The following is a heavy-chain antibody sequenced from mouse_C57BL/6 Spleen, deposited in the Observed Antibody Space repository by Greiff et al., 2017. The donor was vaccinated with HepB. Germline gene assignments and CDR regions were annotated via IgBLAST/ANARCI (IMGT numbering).Heavy chain of an antibody. CDR3: ASWEGYFDY. V-gene: IGHV1-4*01. CDR1: GYTFTSYT. Sequence: QVHVKQSGAELARPGASVKMSCKASGYTFTSYTMHWVKQRPGQGLEWIGYINPSSGYTKYNQKFKDKATLTADKSSSTAYMQLSSLTSEDSAVYYCASWEGYFDYWGQGTTLTVSS. CDR2: INPSSGYT. J-gene: IGHJ2*01. D-gene: IGHD4-1*01.